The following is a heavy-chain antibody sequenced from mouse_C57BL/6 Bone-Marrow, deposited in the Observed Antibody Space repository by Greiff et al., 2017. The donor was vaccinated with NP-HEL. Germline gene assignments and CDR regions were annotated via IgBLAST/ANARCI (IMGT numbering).Heavy chain of an antibody. Sequence: EVQLQQSGPELVKPGASVKIPCKASGYTFTDYNMDWVKQSHGKSLEWIGDINPNNGGTIYNQKFKGKATLTVDKSSSTAYMELRSLRSEDTAVYYCERHSYSNSEWYFDVWGTGTTVTVSS. V-gene: IGHV1-18*01. CDR1: GYTFTDYN. CDR3: ERHSYSNSEWYFDV. CDR2: INPNNGGT. J-gene: IGHJ1*03. D-gene: IGHD2-5*01.